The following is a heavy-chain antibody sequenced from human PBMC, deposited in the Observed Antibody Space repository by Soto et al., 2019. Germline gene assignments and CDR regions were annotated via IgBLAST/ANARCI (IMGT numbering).Heavy chain of an antibody. CDR3: ASYRGGGMDV. CDR1: GGSISSSSYY. Sequence: SETLSLTCTVSGGSISSSSYYWSWIRQPAGKGLEWIGRIYTSGSTNYNPSLKSRVTMSVDTSKNQFSLKLSSVTAADTAVYYCASYRGGGMDVWGQGTTVTVSS. CDR2: IYTSGST. V-gene: IGHV4-61*02. J-gene: IGHJ6*02.